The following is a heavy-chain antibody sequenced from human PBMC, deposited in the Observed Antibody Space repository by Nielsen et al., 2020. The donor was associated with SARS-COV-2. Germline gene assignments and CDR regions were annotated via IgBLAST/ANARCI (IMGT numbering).Heavy chain of an antibody. D-gene: IGHD3-10*01. Sequence: GGSLRLSCAASGFTFSSYSMNWVRQAPGKGLEWVSSISSSSSYIYYADSVKGRFTISRDNAKNSLYLQMNSLRAEDTAVYYCARSSNYYYGSGRPNWFDPWGQGTLVTVSS. CDR3: ARSSNYYYGSGRPNWFDP. J-gene: IGHJ5*02. CDR1: GFTFSSYS. CDR2: ISSSSSYI. V-gene: IGHV3-21*01.